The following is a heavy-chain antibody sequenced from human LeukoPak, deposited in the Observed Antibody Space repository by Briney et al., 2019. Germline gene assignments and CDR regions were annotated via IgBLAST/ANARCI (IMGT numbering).Heavy chain of an antibody. V-gene: IGHV4-39*01. D-gene: IGHD4-17*01. CDR3: ARHTNDYGDYWFDP. CDR2: IYYSGST. J-gene: IGHJ5*02. Sequence: PSETLSLTCTVSGGSISSSSYYWGWIRQPPGKRLEWIGSIYYSGSTYYNPSLKSRVTISVDTSKNQFSLKLSSVTAADTAVYYCARHTNDYGDYWFDPWGQGTLVTVSS. CDR1: GGSISSSSYY.